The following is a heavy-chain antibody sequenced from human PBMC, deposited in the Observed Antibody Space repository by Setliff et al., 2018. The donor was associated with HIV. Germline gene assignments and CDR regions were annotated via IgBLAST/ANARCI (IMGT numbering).Heavy chain of an antibody. J-gene: IGHJ6*03. CDR2: IKQDGSEE. CDR3: VTLGTLYYYYYMDV. V-gene: IGHV3-7*03. Sequence: PGGSLRLSCVASGFTFSSNWLSWVRQAPGKGLEWVANIKQDGSEEYYVDSVKGRFTISRDNAKNSLYLQVNNLRAEDTAVYYCVTLGTLYYYYYMDVWGKGTTVTVSS. CDR1: GFTFSSNW. D-gene: IGHD3-3*02.